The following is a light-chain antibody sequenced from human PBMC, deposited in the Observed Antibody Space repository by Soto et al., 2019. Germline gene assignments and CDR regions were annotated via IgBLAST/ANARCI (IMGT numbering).Light chain of an antibody. CDR3: QQYNSDSPYT. V-gene: IGKV1-5*03. J-gene: IGKJ2*01. CDR1: QSISNW. Sequence: DIQMTQSPSTLSASVGDRVTITCRASQSISNWLAWYQQKPGKAPKVLIYKASSLESGVPSRFSGSGSGTEFTLTISSPQPDDFATYYCQQYNSDSPYTFGQGTKVEIK. CDR2: KAS.